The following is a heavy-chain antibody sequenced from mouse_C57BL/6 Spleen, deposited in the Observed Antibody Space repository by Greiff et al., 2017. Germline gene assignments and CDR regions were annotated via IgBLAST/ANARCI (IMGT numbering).Heavy chain of an antibody. J-gene: IGHJ4*01. CDR3: ASSGVLCDSGHYYAMDY. V-gene: IGHV1-82*01. CDR2: IYPGDGDT. Sequence: QVQLQQSGPELVKPGASVKISCKASGYAFSSSWMNWVKQRPGKGLEWIGRIYPGDGDTNYNGKFKGKATLTADKSSSTAYMQLSSLTSENSAVYFAASSGVLCDSGHYYAMDYWGQGTSVTVSS. D-gene: IGHD6-1*01. CDR1: GYAFSSSW.